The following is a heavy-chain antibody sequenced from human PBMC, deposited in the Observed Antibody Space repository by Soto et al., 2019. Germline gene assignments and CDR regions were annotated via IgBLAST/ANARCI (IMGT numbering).Heavy chain of an antibody. J-gene: IGHJ3*02. D-gene: IGHD6-19*01. V-gene: IGHV3-9*01. Sequence: EVQLVESGGGLVQPGRSLRLSCAASGFTFDDYAMHWVRQAPGKSLEWVSGISWNSGSIGYADSVKGRFTISRDNAKNSLYLQMNSLRAEDTALYYCAKDIKAVAGTKGCAFDIWGQGTMVTVSS. CDR3: AKDIKAVAGTKGCAFDI. CDR2: ISWNSGSI. CDR1: GFTFDDYA.